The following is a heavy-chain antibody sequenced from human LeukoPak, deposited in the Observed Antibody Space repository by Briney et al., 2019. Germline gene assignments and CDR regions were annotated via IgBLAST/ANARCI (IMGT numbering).Heavy chain of an antibody. CDR2: IYYSGST. CDR3: ARLIYDSSGYSLYYYYYYGMDV. CDR1: GGSISSSSYY. V-gene: IGHV4-39*01. Sequence: SETLSLTCTVSGGSISSSSYYWGWIRQPPGKGLEWIGSIYYSGSTYYSPSLKSRVTISVDTSKNQFSLKLSSVTAADTAVYYCARLIYDSSGYSLYYYYYYGMDVWGQGTTVTVSS. J-gene: IGHJ6*02. D-gene: IGHD3-22*01.